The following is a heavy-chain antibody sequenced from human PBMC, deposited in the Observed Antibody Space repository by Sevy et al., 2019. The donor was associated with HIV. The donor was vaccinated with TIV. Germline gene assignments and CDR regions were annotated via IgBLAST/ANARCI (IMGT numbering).Heavy chain of an antibody. Sequence: ASVKVSCKASNFAFNTFGFTWVRQAPGQGLEWMGWISAYNGNTDYAQNFQGRVTMTTDTSTKTVYMELRSLRSDDTAVYYCARVSDSRYGSGSYDLWGQGTLVTVSS. D-gene: IGHD3-10*01. J-gene: IGHJ4*02. CDR2: ISAYNGNT. CDR3: ARVSDSRYGSGSYDL. CDR1: NFAFNTFG. V-gene: IGHV1-18*01.